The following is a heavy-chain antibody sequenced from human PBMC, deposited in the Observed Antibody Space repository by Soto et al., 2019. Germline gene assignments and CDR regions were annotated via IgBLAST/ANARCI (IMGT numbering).Heavy chain of an antibody. Sequence: GGSLRLSCAASGFTFSSYAMSWVRQAPGKGLEWVSAISGSGGSTYYADSVKGRFTISRDNSKNTLYLQMNSLRAEDTAVYYCAKYDFWSGYTSSTTFYYMDVWGKGTTVTVSS. CDR3: AKYDFWSGYTSSTTFYYMDV. J-gene: IGHJ6*03. CDR2: ISGSGGST. CDR1: GFTFSSYA. D-gene: IGHD3-3*01. V-gene: IGHV3-23*01.